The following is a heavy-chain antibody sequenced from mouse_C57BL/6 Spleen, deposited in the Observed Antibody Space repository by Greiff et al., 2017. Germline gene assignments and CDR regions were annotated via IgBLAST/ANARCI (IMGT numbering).Heavy chain of an antibody. J-gene: IGHJ4*01. CDR1: GYTFTSYW. D-gene: IGHD1-1*01. Sequence: QVQLQQPGAELVKPGASVKLSCKASGYTFTSYWMHWVKQRPGQGLEWIGMIHPNSGSTNYNEKFKSKATLTVDKSSSTAYMQLSSLTSEDSAVYYCARGDYGSLYYAIDYWGQGTSVTVSS. V-gene: IGHV1-64*01. CDR2: IHPNSGST. CDR3: ARGDYGSLYYAIDY.